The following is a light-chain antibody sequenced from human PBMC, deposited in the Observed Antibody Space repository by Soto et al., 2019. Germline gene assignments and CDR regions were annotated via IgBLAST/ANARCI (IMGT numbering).Light chain of an antibody. J-gene: IGLJ1*01. CDR1: NSDVGAYSY. CDR3: SSYTAFTTYV. CDR2: DVG. V-gene: IGLV2-14*03. Sequence: HSALTQPASVSGSPGQSITISCTGTNSDVGAYSYVSWYQQYPGKAPKLLIYDVGARPSGISDRFSGSKSGNTASLTISGLQAEDEADYYCSSYTAFTTYVFGSGTKVTV.